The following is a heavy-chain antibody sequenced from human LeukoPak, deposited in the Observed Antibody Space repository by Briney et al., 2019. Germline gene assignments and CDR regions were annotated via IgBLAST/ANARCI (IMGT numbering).Heavy chain of an antibody. CDR2: IYYSGST. J-gene: IGHJ2*01. CDR3: ARHLDGSGCWRRSFDL. V-gene: IGHV4-59*08. Sequence: PSETLSLTCGVSGGSISSYYWSWSRQPPGKGLEWIGFIYYSGSTNYNPSLKSRVTIFVDTPKSRFSLKVTSVTAADTAVYYCARHLDGSGCWRRSFDLWGRGTLVTVSS. CDR1: GGSISSYY. D-gene: IGHD2-15*01.